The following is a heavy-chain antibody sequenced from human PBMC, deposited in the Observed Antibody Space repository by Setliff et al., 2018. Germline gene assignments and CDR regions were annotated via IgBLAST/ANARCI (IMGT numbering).Heavy chain of an antibody. CDR2: IYYSGST. V-gene: IGHV4-59*12. CDR3: AMDQGVV. D-gene: IGHD2-2*03. Sequence: SETLSLTCTVSGGSISSYYWSWIRQPPGKRLEWIGYIYYSGSTRYNPSLETRVSMSVDTSKNQFSLRLTSVTDADTAVYYCAMDQGVVWGKGTTVTVSS. CDR1: GGSISSYY. J-gene: IGHJ6*04.